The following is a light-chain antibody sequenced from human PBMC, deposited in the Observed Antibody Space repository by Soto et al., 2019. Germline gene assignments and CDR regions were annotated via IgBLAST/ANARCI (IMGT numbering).Light chain of an antibody. CDR2: GAS. Sequence: EIVLTQSPGTLSLSPGERATLSCRASQSVSSSYLAWYQQKPGQAPRLLIYGASSRATGIPDRFSGSGSGTDFTLPISSLEPEDFAVYYWQQYGRGVTFGGGTTV. J-gene: IGKJ4*01. CDR1: QSVSSSY. V-gene: IGKV3-20*01. CDR3: QQYGRGVT.